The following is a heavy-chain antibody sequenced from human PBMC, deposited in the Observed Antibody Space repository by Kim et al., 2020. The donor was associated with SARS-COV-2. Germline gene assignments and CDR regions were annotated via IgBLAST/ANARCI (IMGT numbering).Heavy chain of an antibody. Sequence: NTNYAQKLQGRVTMTTDTSTSTAYMELRSLRSDDTAVYYCARGRNRRFGHWGQGTMVTVSS. CDR2: NT. CDR3: ARGRNRRFGH. V-gene: IGHV1-18*01. J-gene: IGHJ5*02.